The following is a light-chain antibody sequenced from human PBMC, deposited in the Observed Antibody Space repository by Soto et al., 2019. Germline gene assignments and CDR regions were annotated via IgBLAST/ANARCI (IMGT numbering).Light chain of an antibody. CDR3: QQCKDWPLT. V-gene: IGKV3-15*01. J-gene: IGKJ4*01. CDR1: QSVSIN. Sequence: EIVMTQSPATLSVSPGERATLSCRASQSVSINLAWFQQKPGQAPRLLIYGASTRATGIPARFSGSGSGTEFTLTISSLQSEDFAVYYCQQCKDWPLTFGGGTKVAIK. CDR2: GAS.